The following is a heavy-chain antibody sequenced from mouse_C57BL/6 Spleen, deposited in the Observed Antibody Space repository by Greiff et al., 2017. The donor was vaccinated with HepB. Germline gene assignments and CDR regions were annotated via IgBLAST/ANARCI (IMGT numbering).Heavy chain of an antibody. CDR3: ARDRYGSSYYYAMDY. CDR2: ISYDGSN. J-gene: IGHJ4*01. V-gene: IGHV3-6*01. D-gene: IGHD1-1*01. CDR1: GYSITSGYY. Sequence: DVHLVESGPGLVKPSQSLSLTCSVTGYSITSGYYWNWIRQFPGNKLEWMGYISYDGSNNYNPSLKNRISITRDTSKNQFFLKLNSVTTEDTATYYCARDRYGSSYYYAMDYWGQGTSVTVSS.